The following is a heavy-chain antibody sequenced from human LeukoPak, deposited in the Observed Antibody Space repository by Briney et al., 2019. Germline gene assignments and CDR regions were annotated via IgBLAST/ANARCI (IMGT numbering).Heavy chain of an antibody. CDR2: ISTGGSTI. Sequence: PGGSLRLSCAASGFSFSSYEMNWVRQAPGKGLEWVSYISTGGSTIYYGDSVKGRFTVSRDNAKKSLYLQMNSLRAEDTAVYYCARQIYDYIWGTYRGRGSYFDFWGQGTLVTVS. J-gene: IGHJ4*02. CDR3: ARQIYDYIWGTYRGRGSYFDF. V-gene: IGHV3-48*03. CDR1: GFSFSSYE. D-gene: IGHD3-16*02.